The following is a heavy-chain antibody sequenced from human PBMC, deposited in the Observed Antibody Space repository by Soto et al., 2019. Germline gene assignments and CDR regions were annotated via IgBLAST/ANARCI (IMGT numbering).Heavy chain of an antibody. J-gene: IGHJ4*02. CDR1: GFTFSSYA. D-gene: IGHD3-22*01. V-gene: IGHV3-23*01. Sequence: SLRLSCAASGFTFSSYAMSWVRQAPGKGLEWVSGISGSGGSTYYADSVKGRFTISRDNSKNTLYLQMNSLRAEDTAVYYCAKAVVRSYFYDSSGYYFPRFEYWGQGTLVIV. CDR2: ISGSGGST. CDR3: AKAVVRSYFYDSSGYYFPRFEY.